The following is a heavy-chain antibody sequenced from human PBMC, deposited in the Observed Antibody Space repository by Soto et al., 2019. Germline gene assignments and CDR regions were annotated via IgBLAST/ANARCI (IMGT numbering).Heavy chain of an antibody. D-gene: IGHD6-13*01. CDR3: ASISSSWADYYYGMDV. CDR2: INSDGSST. CDR1: VFTVSSYW. Sequence: PGRCRRLACAASVFTVSSYWLHWVRRAPGTGLVWVSRINSDGSSTSYADSVKGRFTISRDNAKNTLYLQMNSLRAEDTAVYYCASISSSWADYYYGMDVWGQGTTVTVSS. V-gene: IGHV3-74*01. J-gene: IGHJ6*02.